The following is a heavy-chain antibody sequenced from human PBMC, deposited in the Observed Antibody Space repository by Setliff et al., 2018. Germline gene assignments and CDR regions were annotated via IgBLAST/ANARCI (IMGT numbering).Heavy chain of an antibody. CDR1: GFTFSSFW. Sequence: PGGSLRLSCAASGFTFSSFWMSWVRQSPGKGLEWVANINQDGSGKYYVDSVKGRFTISRDNAKNSLSLQMNGLRAEDTSVYYCRLWFGELLRDYWGQGTLVTVSS. D-gene: IGHD3-10*01. CDR2: INQDGSGK. V-gene: IGHV3-7*01. CDR3: RLWFGELLRDY. J-gene: IGHJ4*02.